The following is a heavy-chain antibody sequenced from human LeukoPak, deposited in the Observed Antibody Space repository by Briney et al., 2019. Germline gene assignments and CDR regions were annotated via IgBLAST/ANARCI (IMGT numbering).Heavy chain of an antibody. CDR3: SKGIYDCGGYYFED. J-gene: IGHJ4*02. V-gene: IGHV3-30*18. Sequence: GRSLRLSCYTAALIIRNYGMHWVRQPPGRGLEWGAVISYDGSNDDYADSVMGRFTISRVNTKNKVSLHMNSLQIAETAADFCSKGIYDCGGYYFEDWSEGTRVTVSS. CDR2: ISYDGSND. D-gene: IGHD4-17*01. CDR1: ALIIRNYG.